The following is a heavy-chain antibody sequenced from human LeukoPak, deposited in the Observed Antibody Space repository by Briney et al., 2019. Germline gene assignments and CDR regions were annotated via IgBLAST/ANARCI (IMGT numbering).Heavy chain of an antibody. Sequence: SVKVSCKASGGTFSDHIIFWVRRAPGQGLEWMGGISPLLGASNHTQKFQDRVRITADESASTAYMELSNMRSADTAVYYCATYDILTGFDYWGQGTLVTVSS. CDR1: GGTFSDHI. J-gene: IGHJ4*02. D-gene: IGHD3-9*01. V-gene: IGHV1-69*13. CDR2: ISPLLGAS. CDR3: ATYDILTGFDY.